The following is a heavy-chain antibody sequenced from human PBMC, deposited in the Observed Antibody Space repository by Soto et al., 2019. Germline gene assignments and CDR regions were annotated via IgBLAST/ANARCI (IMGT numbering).Heavy chain of an antibody. J-gene: IGHJ6*03. Sequence: SVNVSCKASAGTFSSYTSSWVRQAPGQGLEWMGRIIPILGIANYAQKFQGRVTITADKSTSTAYMELSSLRSEDTAVYYCATTLSGVPMPTDVWGKGTTVTVSS. V-gene: IGHV1-69*02. CDR2: IIPILGIA. CDR1: AGTFSSYT. D-gene: IGHD2-2*01. CDR3: ATTLSGVPMPTDV.